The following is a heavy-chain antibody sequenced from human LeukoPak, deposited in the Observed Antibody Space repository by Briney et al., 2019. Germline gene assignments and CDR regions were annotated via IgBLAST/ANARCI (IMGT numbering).Heavy chain of an antibody. J-gene: IGHJ4*02. CDR3: YFDY. D-gene: IGHD3-22*01. CDR2: ISGSGGST. Sequence: GGSLRLSCAASGFTFSSFALSWVRQAPGKGLEWVSSISGSGGSTSYADSVKGRFTISRDIRAEDTAIYYCAKGSYYDSSGSFYFDYWGQGTLVTVSS. CDR1: GFTFSSFA. V-gene: IGHV3-23*01.